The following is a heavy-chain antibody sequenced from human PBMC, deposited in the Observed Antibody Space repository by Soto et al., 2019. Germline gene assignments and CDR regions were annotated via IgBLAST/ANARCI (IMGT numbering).Heavy chain of an antibody. CDR1: GYTFTSYG. Sequence: ASVKVSCKASGYTFTSYGISWVRQAPGQGLEWIGWISAYNGNTNYAQKLQGRVTMTTDTSTSTAYMELRSLRSDDTAVYYCARDHGIVGASSLFDYWGQGTLVTVSS. J-gene: IGHJ4*02. V-gene: IGHV1-18*01. CDR3: ARDHGIVGASSLFDY. D-gene: IGHD1-26*01. CDR2: ISAYNGNT.